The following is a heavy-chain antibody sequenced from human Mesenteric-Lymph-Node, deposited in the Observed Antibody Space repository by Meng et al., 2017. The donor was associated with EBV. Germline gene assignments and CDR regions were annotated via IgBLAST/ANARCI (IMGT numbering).Heavy chain of an antibody. V-gene: IGHV3-21*01. CDR3: TRDMGLGVGATSSF. Sequence: EVQLVESGGXQVKPGGSLRLSCAASGFNFNYYSMSWVRQAPGKGLEWVSYISSSTYIYYGDSVKGRFTISRDNAKNSLYLQMNNLRADDTAVYYCTRDMGLGVGATSSFWGQGTLVTVSS. CDR1: GFNFNYYS. J-gene: IGHJ4*02. D-gene: IGHD3-10*01. CDR2: ISSSTYI.